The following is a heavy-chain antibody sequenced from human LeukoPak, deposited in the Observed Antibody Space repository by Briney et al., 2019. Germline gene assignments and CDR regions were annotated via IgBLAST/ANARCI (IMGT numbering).Heavy chain of an antibody. V-gene: IGHV4-39*01. J-gene: IGHJ5*02. D-gene: IGHD3-10*01. CDR2: SDYSGST. CDR3: ARHEIRIDSGSGTFNSFDP. Sequence: PSETLSLNCTVSGGSISSSGYYWGRIRQPPGKGLEWIGSSDYSGSTYYNPSLKSRVTISVDTSKNQFSLKLNSVTAADTAVYYCARHEIRIDSGSGTFNSFDPWGQRTLVTVSS. CDR1: GGSISSSGYY.